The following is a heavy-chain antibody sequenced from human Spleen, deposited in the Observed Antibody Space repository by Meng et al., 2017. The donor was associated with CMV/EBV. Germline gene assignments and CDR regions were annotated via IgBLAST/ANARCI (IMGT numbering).Heavy chain of an antibody. D-gene: IGHD3-10*01. CDR3: ASGSPGAHDY. Sequence: QVQLQQWGAGLLKPSETLSLTCAVYGGSFSGYYWSWIRQPPGKGLEWIGEINHSGSTNYNPSLKSRVTISVDTSKNQFSLKLSSVTAADTAVYYCASGSPGAHDYWGQGTLVTASS. CDR1: GGSFSGYY. V-gene: IGHV4-34*01. J-gene: IGHJ4*02. CDR2: INHSGST.